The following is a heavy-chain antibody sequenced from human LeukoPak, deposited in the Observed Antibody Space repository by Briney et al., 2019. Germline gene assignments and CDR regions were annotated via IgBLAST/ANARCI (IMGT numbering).Heavy chain of an antibody. V-gene: IGHV1-8*03. CDR2: MNPNSGNT. D-gene: IGHD3-10*01. CDR3: ARGDPGITMVRGVPFDP. J-gene: IGHJ5*02. CDR1: GYTFTGYY. Sequence: ASVKVSCKASGYTFTGYYMHWVRQAPGQGLEWMGWMNPNSGNTGYAQKFQGRVTITRNTSISTAYMELSSLRSEDTAVYYCARGDPGITMVRGVPFDPWGQGTLVTVSS.